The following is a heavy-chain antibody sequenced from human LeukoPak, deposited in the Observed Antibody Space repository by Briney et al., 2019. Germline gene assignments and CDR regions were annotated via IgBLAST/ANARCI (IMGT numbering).Heavy chain of an antibody. J-gene: IGHJ6*02. CDR2: ISSSSSYI. V-gene: IGHV3-21*01. CDR3: ARDRDKGVETYYYYGMDV. Sequence: GGSLRLSRAASGFTFSSYSMNWVRQAPGKGLEWVSSISSSSSYIYYADSVKGRFTISRDNAKNSLYLQMNSLRAEDTAVYYCARDRDKGVETYYYYGMDVWGQGTTVTVSS. CDR1: GFTFSSYS. D-gene: IGHD3-3*01.